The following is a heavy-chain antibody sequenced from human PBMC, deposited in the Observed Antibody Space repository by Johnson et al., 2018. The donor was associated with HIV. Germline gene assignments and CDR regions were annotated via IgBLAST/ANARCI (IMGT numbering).Heavy chain of an antibody. V-gene: IGHV3-30*02. D-gene: IGHD6-19*01. CDR1: GFSLSYYG. J-gene: IGHJ3*02. CDR2: IRFDGDNK. Sequence: QVQLVESGGGVVQPGGSLRLSCAASGFSLSYYGMHWVRQAPGKGLEWVAFIRFDGDNKYYADSVKGRFTISRDNSRNTLYLQMNSLRAEDTAVYYCARETGIAVADTALTTFDIWGQGTMVTVSS. CDR3: ARETGIAVADTALTTFDI.